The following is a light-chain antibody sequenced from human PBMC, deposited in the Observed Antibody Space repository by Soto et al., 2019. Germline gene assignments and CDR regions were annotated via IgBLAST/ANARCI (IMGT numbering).Light chain of an antibody. V-gene: IGKV3-15*01. J-gene: IGKJ2*01. CDR1: QSVSSN. CDR3: QHYNNWPYT. CDR2: DAS. Sequence: EIVMTQSPATLSVSPGERATLPCRASQSVSSNLAWYQQKPGQAPRLLIYDASTRATGIPARFSGSGPGTEFTLTISSLQSEDFAVYYCQHYNNWPYTFGQGTKLEIK.